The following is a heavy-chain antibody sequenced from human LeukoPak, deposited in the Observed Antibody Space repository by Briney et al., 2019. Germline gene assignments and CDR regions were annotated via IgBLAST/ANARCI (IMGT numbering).Heavy chain of an antibody. Sequence: GSLRLSCAASGFTFSIYAMSWVRQAPGKGLEWVSAISGSGGSTYYTDSVKGRFTISRDNSKNTLYLQMNSLRAEDTAVYYCAKEYYYYDSSGYLYYFDYWGQGTLVTVSS. J-gene: IGHJ4*02. D-gene: IGHD3-22*01. CDR1: GFTFSIYA. V-gene: IGHV3-23*01. CDR3: AKEYYYYDSSGYLYYFDY. CDR2: ISGSGGST.